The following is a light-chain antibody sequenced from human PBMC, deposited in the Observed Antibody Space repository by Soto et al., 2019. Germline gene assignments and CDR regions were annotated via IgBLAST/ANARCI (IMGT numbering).Light chain of an antibody. Sequence: EIVLTQSPGTLSLSPGEKASLSCSASDRLISVYLAWYPQRPGQPPRLLIYGASNRATGIPDRFSGSGSGTDFTLNIKSLEPEDVAIYYCQQYGGSPRITFGQGTRLEIK. J-gene: IGKJ5*01. V-gene: IGKV3-20*01. CDR2: GAS. CDR3: QQYGGSPRIT. CDR1: DRLISVY.